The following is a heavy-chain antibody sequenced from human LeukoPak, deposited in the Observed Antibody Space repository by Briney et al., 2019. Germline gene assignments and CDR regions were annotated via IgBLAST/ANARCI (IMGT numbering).Heavy chain of an antibody. D-gene: IGHD2-2*02. Sequence: ASVKVSCKASGYTFTGYYMHWVRQAPGQGLEWMGWINPNSGGTNYAQKFQGWVTMTRDTSISTAYMELSRLRSDDTAVYYCARSGYCSSTSCYTPYNWFDPWGQGTLVTVFS. CDR3: ARSGYCSSTSCYTPYNWFDP. CDR1: GYTFTGYY. CDR2: INPNSGGT. J-gene: IGHJ5*02. V-gene: IGHV1-2*04.